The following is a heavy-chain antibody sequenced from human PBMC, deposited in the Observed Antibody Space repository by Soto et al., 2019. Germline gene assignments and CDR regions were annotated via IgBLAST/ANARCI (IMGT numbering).Heavy chain of an antibody. CDR2: INHSGST. D-gene: IGHD3-16*01. CDR1: GGSFSGYY. J-gene: IGHJ3*01. Sequence: SETLSLTCAVYGGSFSGYYWSWIRQPPGKGLEWIGEINHSGSTNYNPSLKSRVTISVDTSKNQFSLKLSSVTAADTAVYYCALTFAPLYPDDLWGQATIVTVSS. V-gene: IGHV4-34*01. CDR3: ALTFAPLYPDDL.